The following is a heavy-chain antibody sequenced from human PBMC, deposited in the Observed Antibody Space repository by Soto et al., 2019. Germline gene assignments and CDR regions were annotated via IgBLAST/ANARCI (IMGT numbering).Heavy chain of an antibody. V-gene: IGHV3-48*01. Sequence: GGSLRLSCAASGFTFSSYSMNWVRQAPGKGLEWVSYISSSSSTIYYTDSVKGRFTISRDNAKNSLYLQMNSLRAEDTAVFYCARPDLLEWSMPNYMDVWGKGTTVTVSS. J-gene: IGHJ6*03. D-gene: IGHD3-3*01. CDR2: ISSSSSTI. CDR3: ARPDLLEWSMPNYMDV. CDR1: GFTFSSYS.